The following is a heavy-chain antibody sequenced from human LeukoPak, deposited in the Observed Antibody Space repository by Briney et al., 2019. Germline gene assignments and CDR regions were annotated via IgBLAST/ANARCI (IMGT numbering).Heavy chain of an antibody. D-gene: IGHD3-22*01. J-gene: IGHJ4*02. Sequence: SETLSLTCTVSGGSISSSSYYWGWIRQPPGKGLEWIGSIYYSGSTYYNPSLKSRVTISVDTSKNQFSLKLSSVTAADTAVYYCARVTSGHYYDSSGYPYFDYWGQGTLVTVSS. CDR1: GGSISSSSYY. CDR2: IYYSGST. V-gene: IGHV4-39*07. CDR3: ARVTSGHYYDSSGYPYFDY.